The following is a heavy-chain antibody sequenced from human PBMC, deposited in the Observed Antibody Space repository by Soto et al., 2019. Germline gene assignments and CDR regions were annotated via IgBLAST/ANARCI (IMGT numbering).Heavy chain of an antibody. V-gene: IGHV1-2*04. Sequence: ASVKVSCKDSGYTFTGYYRHWVRQAPGQGLEWMGWINPNSGGTNYAQKFQGWVTMTRDTSISTAYMELSRLTSDDTAVYYCATACRDGYNCLDYWGQGTMVTVSS. J-gene: IGHJ4*02. CDR3: ATACRDGYNCLDY. CDR2: INPNSGGT. CDR1: GYTFTGYY. D-gene: IGHD5-12*01.